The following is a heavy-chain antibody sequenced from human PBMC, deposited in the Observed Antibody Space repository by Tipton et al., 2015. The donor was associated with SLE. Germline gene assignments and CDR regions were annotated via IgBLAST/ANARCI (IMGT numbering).Heavy chain of an antibody. CDR2: ISPSLGTI. CDR1: GFTFSTYS. J-gene: IGHJ3*02. Sequence: GSLRLSCAASGFTFSTYSMNWVRQAPGKGLEWVSSISPSLGTIYYADSVKGRFTISRDNSKNTLFLQMNSLRPEDTAVYYCAKDQTAASYAFDMWGQGTMVTVSS. CDR3: AKDQTAASYAFDM. D-gene: IGHD6-25*01. V-gene: IGHV3-23*01.